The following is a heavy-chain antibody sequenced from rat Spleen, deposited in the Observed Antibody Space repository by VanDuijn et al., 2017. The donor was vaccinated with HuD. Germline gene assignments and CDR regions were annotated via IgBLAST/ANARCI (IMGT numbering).Heavy chain of an antibody. Sequence: EVQLVESGGGLVQPGRSLKLSCAASGFTFSNYGMAWVRQAPTQGLEWVASISTGGGNTYYQDSVKGRFTISRDNAKKTLYLQIDSLRSEDTATYYCARHEGNSGYPYYWGQGVMVTVSS. CDR2: ISTGGGNT. D-gene: IGHD4-3*01. CDR3: ARHEGNSGYPYY. V-gene: IGHV5S13*01. CDR1: GFTFSNYG. J-gene: IGHJ2*01.